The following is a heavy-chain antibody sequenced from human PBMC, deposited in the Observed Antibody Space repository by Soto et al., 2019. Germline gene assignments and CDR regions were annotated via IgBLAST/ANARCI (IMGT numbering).Heavy chain of an antibody. D-gene: IGHD3-10*01. CDR3: ARQYYGSGFDI. CDR2: IYYSGST. CDR1: GGSISSYY. J-gene: IGHJ3*02. Sequence: PSETLSLTCTVSGGSISSYYWSWIRQPPGKGLEWIGYIYYSGSTNYNPSLKSRVTISVDTSKNQFSLKLSSVTAADTAVYYCARQYYGSGFDIWGQGTMVTVS. V-gene: IGHV4-59*08.